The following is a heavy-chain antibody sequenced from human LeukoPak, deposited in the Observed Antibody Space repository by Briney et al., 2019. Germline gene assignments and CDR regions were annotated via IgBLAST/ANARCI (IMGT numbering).Heavy chain of an antibody. CDR1: GFTFSNYA. CDR2: ISYDGSNK. CDR3: ARQGYSSGWYILD. J-gene: IGHJ4*02. D-gene: IGHD6-19*01. Sequence: PGRSLRLSCAASGFTFSNYAMHWVRQAPGKGLEWVAVISYDGSNKYYADSVKGRFTISRDNSKNTLYLQMNSLRAEDTAVYYCARQGYSSGWYILDWGQGTLVTVSS. V-gene: IGHV3-30-3*01.